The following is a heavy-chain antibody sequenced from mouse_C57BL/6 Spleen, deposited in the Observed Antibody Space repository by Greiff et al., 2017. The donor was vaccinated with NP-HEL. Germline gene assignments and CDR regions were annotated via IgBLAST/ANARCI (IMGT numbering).Heavy chain of an antibody. CDR2: IYPGSGST. D-gene: IGHD5-5*01. J-gene: IGHJ4*01. V-gene: IGHV1-55*01. Sequence: QVQLQQPGAELVKPGASVKMSCKASGYTFTSYWITWVKQRPGQGLEWIGDIYPGSGSTNYNEKFKSKATLTVDTSSSTAYMQLSSLTSEDSAVYYCARIPYTTSYAMDYWGQGTSVTVSS. CDR3: ARIPYTTSYAMDY. CDR1: GYTFTSYW.